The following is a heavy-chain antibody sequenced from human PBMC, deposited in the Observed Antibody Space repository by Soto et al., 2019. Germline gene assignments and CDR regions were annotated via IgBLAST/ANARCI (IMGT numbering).Heavy chain of an antibody. CDR2: ISSSSSYI. V-gene: IGHV3-21*01. D-gene: IGHD3-10*01. J-gene: IGHJ4*02. CDR1: GFSFSICS. Sequence: GGPRGHSCSAYGFSFSICSMHLVRQAPGKGLEWVSSISSSSSYIYYADSVKGRFTISRDNAKNSLYLQMNSLRAEDTAVYHCARDRGSGTMDRFDCWGQGT. CDR3: ARDRGSGTMDRFDC.